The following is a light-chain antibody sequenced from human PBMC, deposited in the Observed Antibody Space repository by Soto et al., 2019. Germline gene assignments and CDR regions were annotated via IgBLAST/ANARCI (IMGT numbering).Light chain of an antibody. CDR1: QGISRY. CDR3: QHRHSYPIT. CDR2: TAS. Sequence: DIQLTQSPSFLSASVGDRVIITCRASQGISRYLAWYQQEPGKAPNLLIHTASTLQSGVPSRFSGSGSGTEFTLTISSLQPEDFGTYYCQHRHSYPITFGQGKRLEIK. J-gene: IGKJ5*01. V-gene: IGKV1-9*01.